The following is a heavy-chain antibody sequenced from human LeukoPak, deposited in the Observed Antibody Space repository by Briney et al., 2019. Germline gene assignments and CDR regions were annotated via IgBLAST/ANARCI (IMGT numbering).Heavy chain of an antibody. Sequence: QAGGSLRLSCAASGFTFSSYAMHWVRQAPGKGLEWVAVISYDGSNKYYADSVKGRFTISRDNSKNTLYLQMNSLRAEDTAVYYCAREGATPTLDYCGQGTPVTVSS. CDR3: AREGATPTLDY. V-gene: IGHV3-30*04. CDR1: GFTFSSYA. D-gene: IGHD1-26*01. CDR2: ISYDGSNK. J-gene: IGHJ4*03.